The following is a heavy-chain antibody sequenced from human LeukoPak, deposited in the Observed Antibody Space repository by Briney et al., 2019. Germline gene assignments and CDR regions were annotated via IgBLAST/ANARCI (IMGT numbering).Heavy chain of an antibody. V-gene: IGHV4-59*01. CDR1: GGSISSYY. CDR2: IYYSGST. J-gene: IGHJ3*02. Sequence: SETLSLTCTVSGGSISSYYWSWIRQPPGKGLEWIGYIYYSGSTNYNPPLKSRVTVSVDTSKNQFSLKLSSVPAADTAVYYCAREGGPDIVVVPARRRAFDIWGQGTMVTVSS. D-gene: IGHD2-2*01. CDR3: AREGGPDIVVVPARRRAFDI.